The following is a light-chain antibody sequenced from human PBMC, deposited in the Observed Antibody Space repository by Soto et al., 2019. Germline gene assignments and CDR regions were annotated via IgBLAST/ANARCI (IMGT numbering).Light chain of an antibody. Sequence: DIQMTQSPSTLSASVGDRVTITCRASQSISSWLAWYQQKPGKAPNLLISKASSLESGVPSRFSGSGSGTEFTITISSLQPDDFATYYCQQYYSYSYTFGQGTKLEIK. CDR3: QQYYSYSYT. J-gene: IGKJ2*01. CDR1: QSISSW. V-gene: IGKV1-5*03. CDR2: KAS.